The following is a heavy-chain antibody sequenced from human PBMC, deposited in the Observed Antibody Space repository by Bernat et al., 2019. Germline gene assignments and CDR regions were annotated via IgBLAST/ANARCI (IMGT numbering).Heavy chain of an antibody. CDR3: AADQAYRGGYYGSYFDY. D-gene: IGHD1-26*01. Sequence: QVQLVESGGGVVQPGRSLRLSCVASGFTFSSYAMHWVRQAPGKGLEWVAVISYDGSNKYYADSVKGRFTISRDNSKNTLYLQMNSLRAEDTAVYYCAADQAYRGGYYGSYFDYWGQGTLVTVSS. J-gene: IGHJ4*02. CDR2: ISYDGSNK. CDR1: GFTFSSYA. V-gene: IGHV3-30-3*01.